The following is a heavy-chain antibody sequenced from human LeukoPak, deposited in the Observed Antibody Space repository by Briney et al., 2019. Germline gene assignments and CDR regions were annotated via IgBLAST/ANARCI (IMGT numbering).Heavy chain of an antibody. Sequence: PSETLSLTCTVSGYSISSGYYWGWIRQPSGKGLEWIGSIYHSGSTYYNPSLKSRVTISVDTSKNQFSLKLSSVTAADTAVYYCARDLRSSTSNNWFDPWGQGTLVTVSS. J-gene: IGHJ5*02. V-gene: IGHV4-38-2*02. CDR3: ARDLRSSTSNNWFDP. CDR1: GYSISSGYY. D-gene: IGHD2-2*01. CDR2: IYHSGST.